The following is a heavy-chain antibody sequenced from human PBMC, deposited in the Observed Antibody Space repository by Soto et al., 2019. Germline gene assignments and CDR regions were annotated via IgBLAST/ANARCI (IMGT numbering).Heavy chain of an antibody. V-gene: IGHV4-59*08. CDR1: GDYRSSYY. D-gene: IGHD4-17*01. Sequence: SEPLSLPCTVSGDYRSSYYWTWIRQPQGKGLEWIGYIYYTGSTNYSPSLKSRVTISLDTSKNQFSLKLNSVTAADTAVYYCARGAATTVITLHFDSMGQRTLVTVSS. CDR3: ARGAATTVITLHFDS. CDR2: IYYTGST. J-gene: IGHJ4*02.